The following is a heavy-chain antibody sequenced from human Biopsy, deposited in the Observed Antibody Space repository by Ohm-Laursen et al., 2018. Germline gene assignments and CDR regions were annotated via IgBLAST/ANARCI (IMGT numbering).Heavy chain of an antibody. V-gene: IGHV4-59*01. CDR3: ARMPHFDY. Sequence: GTLSLTCAVSGGSISNYFWTWIRQPPGKGLEWIGYFRFEDRTSYNSSLKSRVTISADTSKNQFSLRLIYVTAADTAVYYCARMPHFDYWGQEILVTVSS. D-gene: IGHD2-2*01. CDR1: GGSISNYF. CDR2: FRFEDRT. J-gene: IGHJ4*02.